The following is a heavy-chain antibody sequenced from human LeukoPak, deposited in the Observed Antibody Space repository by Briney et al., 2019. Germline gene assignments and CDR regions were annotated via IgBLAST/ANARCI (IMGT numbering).Heavy chain of an antibody. CDR1: GYTFTGYY. CDR2: INPNSGGT. Sequence: ASVKVSCKASGYTFTGYYMHWVRQAPGRGLEWMGWINPNSGGTNYAQKFQGRVTMTRDTSISTAYMELSRLRSDDTAVYYCARDRRVERTGSKYNWFDPWGQGTLVTVSS. CDR3: ARDRRVERTGSKYNWFDP. V-gene: IGHV1-2*02. D-gene: IGHD1-1*01. J-gene: IGHJ5*02.